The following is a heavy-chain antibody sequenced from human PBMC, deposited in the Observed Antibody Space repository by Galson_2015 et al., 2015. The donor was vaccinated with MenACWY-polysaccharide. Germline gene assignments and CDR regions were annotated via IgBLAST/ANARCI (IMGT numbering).Heavy chain of an antibody. D-gene: IGHD3-10*01. CDR2: IKNDGSEK. CDR1: GFTFSNYW. Sequence: SLRLSCAASGFTFSNYWMSWVRQVPGKGLEWLANIKNDGSEKYYVDSVKGRFTISRDNAKNSLYLEINSLRAGDTALYFCARDLINGSGTEEYWGQGALVIVSS. J-gene: IGHJ4*02. V-gene: IGHV3-7*01. CDR3: ARDLINGSGTEEY.